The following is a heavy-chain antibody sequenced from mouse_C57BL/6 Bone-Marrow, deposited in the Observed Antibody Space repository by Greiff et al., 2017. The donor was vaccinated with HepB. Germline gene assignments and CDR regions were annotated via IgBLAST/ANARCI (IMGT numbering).Heavy chain of an antibody. J-gene: IGHJ3*01. CDR2: ISNGGGST. V-gene: IGHV5-12*01. D-gene: IGHD1-1*01. CDR3: ARLYGSSYTWFAY. Sequence: EVKVVESGGGLVQPGGSLKLSCAASGFTFSDYYMYWVRQTPEKRLEWVAYISNGGGSTYYPDTVKGRFTISRDNAKNTLYLQMSRLKSEDTAMYYCARLYGSSYTWFAYWGQGTLVTVSA. CDR1: GFTFSDYY.